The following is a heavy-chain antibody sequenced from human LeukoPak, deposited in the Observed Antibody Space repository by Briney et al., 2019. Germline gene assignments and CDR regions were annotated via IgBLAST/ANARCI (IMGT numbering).Heavy chain of an antibody. CDR1: GFTFSSYA. V-gene: IGHV3-30*04. J-gene: IGHJ1*01. Sequence: GGSLRLSCAASGFTFSSYAMHWVRQAPGKGLEWVAVVSYDGSNKYYADSVKGRFTISRDNSKNTLYLQMNSLRAEDTAVYYCAKDPVAGYDAEYFQHWGQGTLVTVSS. CDR3: AKDPVAGYDAEYFQH. CDR2: VSYDGSNK. D-gene: IGHD6-19*01.